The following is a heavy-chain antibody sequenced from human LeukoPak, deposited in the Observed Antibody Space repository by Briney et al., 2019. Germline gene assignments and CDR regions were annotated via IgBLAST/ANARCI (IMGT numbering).Heavy chain of an antibody. CDR1: GFSFSSYA. V-gene: IGHV3-30*18. J-gene: IGHJ4*02. Sequence: PGGSLRLSCAASGFSFSSYAMHWVRQAPAKGLEWVAFMSYDGTKEHYADSVKGRFTISRDNSMNTLYLQINSLGPEDTAVYYCAKDRYESGNNYLDAWGQGTLVTVSS. CDR2: MSYDGTKE. CDR3: AKDRYESGNNYLDA. D-gene: IGHD3-16*01.